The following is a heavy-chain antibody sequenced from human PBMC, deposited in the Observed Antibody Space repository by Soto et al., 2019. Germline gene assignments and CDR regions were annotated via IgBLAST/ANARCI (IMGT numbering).Heavy chain of an antibody. J-gene: IGHJ4*02. CDR1: GFTFSSYA. D-gene: IGHD2-15*01. V-gene: IGHV3-30-3*01. CDR2: ISYDGSNK. Sequence: VQLVESGGGVVQPGRSLRLSCAASGFTFSSYAMHWVRQAPGKGLEWVAVISYDGSNKYYADSVKGRFTISRDNSKNTLYLQMNSLRAEDTAVYYCASASWWANFDYWGQGTLVTVSS. CDR3: ASASWWANFDY.